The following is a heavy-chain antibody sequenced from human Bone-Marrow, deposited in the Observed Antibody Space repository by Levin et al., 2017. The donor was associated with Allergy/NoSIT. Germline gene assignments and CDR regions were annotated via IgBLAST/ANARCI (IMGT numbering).Heavy chain of an antibody. J-gene: IGHJ6*03. Sequence: PSETLSLTCTVSGGSISSYYWSWIRQPPGKGLEWIGYIYYSGSTNYNPSLKSRVTISVDTSKNQFSLKLSSVTAADTAVYYCARVCYYGSGSYYNVRHYYYYYMDVWGKGTTVTVSS. CDR3: ARVCYYGSGSYYNVRHYYYYYMDV. CDR2: IYYSGST. V-gene: IGHV4-59*01. CDR1: GGSISSYY. D-gene: IGHD3-10*01.